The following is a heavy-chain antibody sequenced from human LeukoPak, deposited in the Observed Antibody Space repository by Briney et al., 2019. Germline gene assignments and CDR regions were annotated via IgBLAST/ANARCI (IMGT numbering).Heavy chain of an antibody. Sequence: GESLKVSCKASGYTFTGYYMHWVRQAPGQGLEWMGRINPNSGGTNYAQKFQGRVTMTRDTSISTAYMELSRLRSDDTAVYYCARASRPPYSGYDRATPNLDYWGQGTLVTVSS. V-gene: IGHV1-2*06. CDR3: ARASRPPYSGYDRATPNLDY. CDR2: INPNSGGT. J-gene: IGHJ4*02. D-gene: IGHD5-12*01. CDR1: GYTFTGYY.